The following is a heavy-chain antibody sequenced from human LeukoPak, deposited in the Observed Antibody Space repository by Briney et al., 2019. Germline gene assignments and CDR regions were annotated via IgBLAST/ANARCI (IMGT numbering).Heavy chain of an antibody. CDR1: GFDFNYYG. D-gene: IGHD2-2*01. Sequence: GGSLRLSCIGSGFDFNYYGMHWVRQAPGRGLEWVAVVSVDGTETFYADSVKGGFTISRDNSKNTLYLQMNSLRAEDTAVYYCANTGYCSSTSCKQGDYWGQGTLVTVSS. J-gene: IGHJ4*02. V-gene: IGHV3-30*18. CDR2: VSVDGTET. CDR3: ANTGYCSSTSCKQGDY.